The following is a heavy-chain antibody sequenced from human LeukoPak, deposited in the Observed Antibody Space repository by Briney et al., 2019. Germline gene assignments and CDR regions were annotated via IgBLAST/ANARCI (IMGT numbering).Heavy chain of an antibody. D-gene: IGHD1-26*01. J-gene: IGHJ3*02. CDR1: GFTFSSYA. CDR3: AKGGSYYSVRDAFDI. CDR2: ISYDGSNK. V-gene: IGHV3-30*09. Sequence: PGGSLRLSCAASGFTFSSYAMHWVRQAPGKGLEWVAVISYDGSNKYYADSVKGRFAISRDNSKNTLYLQMNSLRAEDTAVYYCAKGGSYYSVRDAFDIWGQGTMVTVSS.